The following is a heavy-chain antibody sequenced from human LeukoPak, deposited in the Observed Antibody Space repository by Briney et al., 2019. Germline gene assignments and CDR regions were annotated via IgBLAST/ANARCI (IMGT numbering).Heavy chain of an antibody. CDR2: ISSSSSYI. V-gene: IGHV3-21*01. CDR1: GFTFSTYS. CDR3: ARGQNYGDYGYFDL. Sequence: PGGSLRLPCAASGFTFSTYSMNWVRQALGKGLEWVSFISSSSSYIDYADSVKGRFTISRDHAKNSLYLQMNSLRAEDTAVYYCARGQNYGDYGYFDLWGRGTLVTVSS. D-gene: IGHD4-17*01. J-gene: IGHJ2*01.